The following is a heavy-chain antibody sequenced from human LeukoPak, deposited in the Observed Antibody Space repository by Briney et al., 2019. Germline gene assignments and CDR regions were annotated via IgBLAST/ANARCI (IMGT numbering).Heavy chain of an antibody. CDR2: IYYSGST. CDR1: GGSISSYY. D-gene: IGHD3-22*01. V-gene: IGHV4-59*01. J-gene: IGHJ3*02. Sequence: SETLSLTCTVSGGSISSYYWSWLRQPPGKGLEWIGYIYYSGSTNYNPSLKSRVTISVDTSKNQFSLKLSSVTAADTAVYYCARVVGNTMIVVVPDAFDIWGQGTMVTVSS. CDR3: ARVVGNTMIVVVPDAFDI.